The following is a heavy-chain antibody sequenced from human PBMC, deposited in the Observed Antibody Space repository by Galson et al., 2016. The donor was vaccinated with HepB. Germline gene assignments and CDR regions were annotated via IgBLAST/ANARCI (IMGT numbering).Heavy chain of an antibody. V-gene: IGHV3-11*01. J-gene: IGHJ4*02. D-gene: IGHD7-27*01. Sequence: SLRLSCAASGFTFSDYYMSWIRQAPGKGLEWVSLISGSSDYIYYADSVKGRITISRDNFKNSLYLQMNSLRAEDTAVYYCARVGTSEDYFDYWGQGTLVTVSS. CDR2: ISGSSDYI. CDR1: GFTFSDYY. CDR3: ARVGTSEDYFDY.